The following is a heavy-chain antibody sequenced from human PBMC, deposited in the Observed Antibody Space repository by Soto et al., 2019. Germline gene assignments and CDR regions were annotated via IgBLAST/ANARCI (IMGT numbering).Heavy chain of an antibody. CDR3: AIPPVLRFLEWLSPRDGMDV. CDR1: GYSFTSYW. D-gene: IGHD3-3*01. CDR2: IYPGDSDT. J-gene: IGHJ6*02. V-gene: IGHV5-51*01. Sequence: GESLKISCKGSGYSFTSYWIGWVRQMPGKGLEWMGIIYPGDSDTRYSPSFQGQVTISADKSISTAYLQWSSLKASDTAMYYCAIPPVLRFLEWLSPRDGMDVWGQGTTVTVSS.